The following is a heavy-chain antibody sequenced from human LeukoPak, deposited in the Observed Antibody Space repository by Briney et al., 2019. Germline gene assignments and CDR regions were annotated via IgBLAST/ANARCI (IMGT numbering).Heavy chain of an antibody. V-gene: IGHV1-18*01. CDR3: ARDWGYGDYTFLFDY. J-gene: IGHJ4*02. CDR2: ISAYNGNT. CDR1: GYTFTSYG. D-gene: IGHD4-17*01. Sequence: ASVKVSCKASGYTFTSYGISWVRQAPGQGLEWMGWISAYNGNTNYAQKLQGRVTMTTGTSTSTAYMELRSLRSDDTAVYYCARDWGYGDYTFLFDYWGQGTLVTVSS.